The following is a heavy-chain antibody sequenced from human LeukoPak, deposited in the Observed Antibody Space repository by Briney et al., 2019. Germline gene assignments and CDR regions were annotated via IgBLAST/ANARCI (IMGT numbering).Heavy chain of an antibody. CDR1: GFTFSSYS. J-gene: IGHJ4*02. D-gene: IGHD3-10*01. V-gene: IGHV3-21*01. CDR3: ARDLRFGELNY. CDR2: ISSSSSYI. Sequence: PRGSLRLSCAASGFTFSSYSMTWVRQAPGKGLEWVSSISSSSSYIYYADSVKGRFTISRDNAKNSLYLQMNSLRAEDTAVYYCARDLRFGELNYWGQGTLVTVSS.